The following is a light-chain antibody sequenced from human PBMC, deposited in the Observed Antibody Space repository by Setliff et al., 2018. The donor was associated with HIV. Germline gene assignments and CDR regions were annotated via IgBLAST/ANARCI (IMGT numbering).Light chain of an antibody. CDR1: SSDIGSYNL. V-gene: IGLV2-23*02. J-gene: IGLJ2*01. CDR3: CSYAGSSTSMV. CDR2: EVT. Sequence: QSALTQPASVSGSPRQSITISCTGTSSDIGSYNLVSWYQQHPGKAPKVMIYEVTKRPSGVSNHFSGSKSGNTASLTISGLQAEDEADYYCCSYAGSSTSMVFGGGTKVTV.